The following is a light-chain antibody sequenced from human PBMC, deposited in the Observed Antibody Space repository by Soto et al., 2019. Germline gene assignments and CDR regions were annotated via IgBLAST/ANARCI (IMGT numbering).Light chain of an antibody. V-gene: IGKV4-1*01. J-gene: IGKJ4*01. CDR2: WAS. Sequence: DIVMTQSPDSLAVFLGERATINCKSSQSVLYSSNNKNYLAWYQQKPGQPPKLVIYWASTRESGVPDRFSGSGSGTDFTLTISSLQAEDVAVYFCQQYYSNPFTFGGGTKVEIK. CDR3: QQYYSNPFT. CDR1: QSVLYSSNNKNY.